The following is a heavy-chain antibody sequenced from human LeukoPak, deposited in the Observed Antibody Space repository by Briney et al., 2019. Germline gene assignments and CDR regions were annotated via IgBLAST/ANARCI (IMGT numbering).Heavy chain of an antibody. D-gene: IGHD4-23*01. CDR1: GFTFSSYA. Sequence: GGSLRLSCAASGFTFSSYAMHWGRQAPGKGLEWVAVISYDASNKYYKDSVKGRFTISRDNSKNMLYLQMDSLRVEDTAVYHCAREEYGGVYFDYWGQGTLVTVSS. CDR2: ISYDASNK. V-gene: IGHV3-30-3*01. CDR3: AREEYGGVYFDY. J-gene: IGHJ4*02.